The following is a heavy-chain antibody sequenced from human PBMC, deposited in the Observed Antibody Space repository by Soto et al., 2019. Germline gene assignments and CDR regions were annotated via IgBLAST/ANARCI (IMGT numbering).Heavy chain of an antibody. CDR1: GFTVSSKY. CDR2: IQSGGTT. CDR3: ARDDVLCYGCRCYGVPLDV. Sequence: GGSLRLSCAASGFTVSSKYMTWVRQAPGKGLEWVSLIQSGGTTYYADSVKGRFTISRDTSENTLHLQMDSLRVEDTAVYYCARDDVLCYGCRCYGVPLDVCGRGASVTGSS. V-gene: IGHV3-66*01. D-gene: IGHD2-15*01. J-gene: IGHJ6*04.